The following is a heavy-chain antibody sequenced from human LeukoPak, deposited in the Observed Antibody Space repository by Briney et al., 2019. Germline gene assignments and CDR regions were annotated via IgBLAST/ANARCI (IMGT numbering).Heavy chain of an antibody. CDR3: AKAHESSGHHYWYFDL. Sequence: SVKVSCKASGFTFSSSAVQWVRQARGQRLEWIGWIVVGSGNTNYAQKFQERVTITRDMSTSTAYMELSSLRSEDTAVYYCAKAHESSGHHYWYFDLWGRGTLVTVSS. CDR1: GFTFSSSA. J-gene: IGHJ2*01. V-gene: IGHV1-58*01. CDR2: IVVGSGNT. D-gene: IGHD3-22*01.